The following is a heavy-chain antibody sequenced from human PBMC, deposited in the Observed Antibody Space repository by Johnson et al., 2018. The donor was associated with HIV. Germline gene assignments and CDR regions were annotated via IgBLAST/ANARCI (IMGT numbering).Heavy chain of an antibody. D-gene: IGHD5-18*01. CDR3: ARGAMGNAFDI. Sequence: VQLVESGGGVVQPGGSLRLSCAASGFSVSASYMSWLRQAPGKGLEWVSAISGSGGSTYYADSVKGRFTISRDNSKNTLYLQMNSLRAGDTAVYYCARGAMGNAFDIWGQGTMVTVSS. CDR2: ISGSGGST. CDR1: GFSVSASY. V-gene: IGHV3-23*04. J-gene: IGHJ3*02.